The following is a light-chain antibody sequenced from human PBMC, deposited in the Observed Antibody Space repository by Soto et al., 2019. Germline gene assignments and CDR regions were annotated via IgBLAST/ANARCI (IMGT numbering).Light chain of an antibody. CDR2: GVY. Sequence: EIVLTQSPRTLSLSPGERATISCRASQSIRSNYLAWYQHKPGQSPRLLINGVYTRATGIPDRFSGSGSGTDFTLTISRLEPEEFAIYYCQLYGSSLITFGQGTRLEIK. J-gene: IGKJ5*01. V-gene: IGKV3-20*01. CDR3: QLYGSSLIT. CDR1: QSIRSNY.